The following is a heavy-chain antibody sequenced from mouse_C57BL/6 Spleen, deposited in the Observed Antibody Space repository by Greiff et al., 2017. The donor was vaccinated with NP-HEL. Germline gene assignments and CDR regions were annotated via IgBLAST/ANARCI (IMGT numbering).Heavy chain of an antibody. CDR2: ISYDGSN. CDR1: GYSITSGYY. D-gene: IGHD1-1*01. V-gene: IGHV3-6*01. Sequence: EVHLVESGPGLVKPSQSLSLTCSVTGYSITSGYYWNWIRQFPGNKLEWMGYISYDGSNNYNPSLKNRISITRDTSKNQFFLKLNSVTTEDTATYYCARAGVLRDFDYWGQGTTLTVSS. CDR3: ARAGVLRDFDY. J-gene: IGHJ2*01.